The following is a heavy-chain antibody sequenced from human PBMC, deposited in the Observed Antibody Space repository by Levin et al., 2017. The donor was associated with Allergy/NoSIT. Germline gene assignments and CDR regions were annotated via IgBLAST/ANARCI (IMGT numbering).Heavy chain of an antibody. CDR1: GGSISSSSYY. CDR3: ARDSPYDYVWGSYRYFVWFDP. Sequence: PSETLSLTCTVSGGSISSSSYYWGWIRQPPGKGLEWIGSIYYSGSTYYNPSLKSRVTISVDTSKNQFSLKLSSVTAADTAVYYCARDSPYDYVWGSYRYFVWFDPWGQGTLVTVSS. CDR2: IYYSGST. V-gene: IGHV4-39*07. J-gene: IGHJ5*02. D-gene: IGHD3-16*02.